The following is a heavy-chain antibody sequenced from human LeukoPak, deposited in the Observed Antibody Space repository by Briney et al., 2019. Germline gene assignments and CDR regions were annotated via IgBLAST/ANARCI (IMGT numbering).Heavy chain of an antibody. J-gene: IGHJ4*02. D-gene: IGHD1-26*01. Sequence: PSETLSLTCAVYGGSFSGYYWSWIRQPPGKGQEWIGEINHSGSTNYNPSLKSRVTISVDTSKNQFSLKLSSVTAADTAVYYCARGGIVGAPDYWGQGTLVTVSS. V-gene: IGHV4-34*01. CDR1: GGSFSGYY. CDR3: ARGGIVGAPDY. CDR2: INHSGST.